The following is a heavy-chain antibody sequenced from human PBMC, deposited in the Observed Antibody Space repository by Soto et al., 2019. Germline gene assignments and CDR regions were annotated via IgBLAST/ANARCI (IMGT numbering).Heavy chain of an antibody. CDR3: MDV. CDR1: GGTFSSYA. CDR2: IVPIVDTS. J-gene: IGHJ6*02. V-gene: IGHV1-69*13. Sequence: ASVKVSCKTSGGTFSSYAISWVRQAPGQGLEWMGGIVPIVDTSTYAQKFQGRVTITADESTSTAYMELSSLRSDDTAIYYGMDVWGQGTTVTVSS.